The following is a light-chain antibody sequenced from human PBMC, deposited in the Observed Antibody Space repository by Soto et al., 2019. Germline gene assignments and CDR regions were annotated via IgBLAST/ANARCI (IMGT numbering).Light chain of an antibody. V-gene: IGKV3-15*01. J-gene: IGKJ2*01. CDR1: QSIRSN. CDR2: GAS. Sequence: EIVMTQSPATLSVSPGERATLSCRASQSIRSNLAWYRQKPGQAPRLLIYGASTRATGIPARFSGSGSGTEFTLTISSLQSEDFAVYYCQQYNNWPPRYTFGQGTKLEI. CDR3: QQYNNWPPRYT.